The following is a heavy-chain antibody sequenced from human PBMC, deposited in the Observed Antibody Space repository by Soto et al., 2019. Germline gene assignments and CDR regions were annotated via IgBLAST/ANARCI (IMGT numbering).Heavy chain of an antibody. J-gene: IGHJ3*02. CDR1: GGTFSSYS. CDR3: AIDVTNGVSHGAFDI. Sequence: GASVKVSCKASGGTFSSYSLTWVRQAPGQGLEWMGGIIPMFGTTNYARKFQGRVTITADESTSTAYMELSSLTLEDTAVYYCAIDVTNGVSHGAFDIWGQGTMVTVSS. CDR2: IIPMFGTT. V-gene: IGHV1-69*13. D-gene: IGHD2-8*01.